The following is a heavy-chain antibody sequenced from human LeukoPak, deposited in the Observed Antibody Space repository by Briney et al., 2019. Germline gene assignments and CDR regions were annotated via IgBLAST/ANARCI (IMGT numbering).Heavy chain of an antibody. Sequence: PGGSLRLSCAASGFTFSSYWMSWVRQAPGKGLEWVANIKQDGSEKYYVASVKGRFTISRDNAKNSLYLQVDSLTAEDTAVYYCARNTHVVVTASRDWLFDLWGRGTLVTVSS. CDR2: IKQDGSEK. J-gene: IGHJ2*01. CDR3: ARNTHVVVTASRDWLFDL. D-gene: IGHD2-21*02. V-gene: IGHV3-7*05. CDR1: GFTFSSYW.